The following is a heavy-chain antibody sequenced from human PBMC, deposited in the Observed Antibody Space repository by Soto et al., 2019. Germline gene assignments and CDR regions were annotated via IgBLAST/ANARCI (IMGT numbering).Heavy chain of an antibody. CDR2: SNHSRRT. CDR3: ARWVSEYSSSSRFYYGMDV. V-gene: IGHV4-34*01. D-gene: IGHD6-6*01. J-gene: IGHJ6*02. CDR1: DGSFSGYS. Sequence: LTCAVYDGSFSGYSWSWLRQPPGKGLEWLGESNHSRRTNYNPPLNSRATIPVDKYTNQFSPKLSSVTAADTAVYYCARWVSEYSSSSRFYYGMDVWVQVSTGT.